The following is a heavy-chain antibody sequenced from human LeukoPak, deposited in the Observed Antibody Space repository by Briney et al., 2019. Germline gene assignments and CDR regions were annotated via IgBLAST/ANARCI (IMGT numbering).Heavy chain of an antibody. J-gene: IGHJ4*02. Sequence: ASVKVSCKASAYTISGYYMHWVRQAPGQGLEWMGIVNLSGGSTSYAQKFQGRVTMTRDMSTSTVYMQLSSLRSEDTAVYYCARTPDYGDYPYFFHYWGQGTLVTVSS. D-gene: IGHD4-17*01. CDR1: AYTISGYY. CDR3: ARTPDYGDYPYFFHY. CDR2: VNLSGGST. V-gene: IGHV1-46*01.